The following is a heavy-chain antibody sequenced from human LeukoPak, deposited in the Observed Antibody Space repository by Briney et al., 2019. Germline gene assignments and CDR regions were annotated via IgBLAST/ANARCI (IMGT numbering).Heavy chain of an antibody. V-gene: IGHV4-59*01. CDR1: GGSISSYY. J-gene: IGHJ3*02. CDR2: IYYSGST. Sequence: SETLSLTCTVSGGSISSYYWSWIRQPPGKGLEWIGYIYYSGSTNYNPSLKSRVTISVDTSKNQFSLKLSSVAAADTAVYYCARVRSGSYYYGHAFDIWGQGTVVTVSS. D-gene: IGHD3-10*01. CDR3: ARVRSGSYYYGHAFDI.